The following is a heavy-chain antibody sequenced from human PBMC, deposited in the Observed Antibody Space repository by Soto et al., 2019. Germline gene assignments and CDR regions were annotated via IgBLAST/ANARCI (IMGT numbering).Heavy chain of an antibody. CDR1: GGTFSSYA. CDR2: IIPIFGTA. V-gene: IGHV1-69*13. J-gene: IGHJ6*02. CDR3: ARDVSDFFYGMDV. D-gene: IGHD3-3*01. Sequence: SVKVSCKASGGTFSSYAISWVRQAPGQGLEWMGGIIPIFGTANYAQKFQGRVTITADESTSTAYMELSSLRSEDTAVYYCARDVSDFFYGMDVWGQGTTVTVSS.